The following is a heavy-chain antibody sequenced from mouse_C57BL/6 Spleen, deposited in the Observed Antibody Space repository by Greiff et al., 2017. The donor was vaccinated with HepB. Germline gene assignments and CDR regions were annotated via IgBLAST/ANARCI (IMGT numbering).Heavy chain of an antibody. J-gene: IGHJ1*03. Sequence: QQSCKASGYTFTSYWMDWVKQRPGQGLEWIGNIYPSDSETHYNQKFKDKATLTVDKSSSTAYMQLSSLTSEDSAVYYCARGGNWYFDVWGTGTTVTVSS. V-gene: IGHV1-61*01. CDR3: ARGGNWYFDV. CDR1: GYTFTSYW. CDR2: IYPSDSET.